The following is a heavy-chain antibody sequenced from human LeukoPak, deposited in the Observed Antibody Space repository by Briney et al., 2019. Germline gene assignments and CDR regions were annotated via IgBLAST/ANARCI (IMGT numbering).Heavy chain of an antibody. Sequence: GASVKVSCKASGGTFSSYAISWVRQAPGQGLNYAQKFQGGVTITTDESTSTAYMELSSLRSEDTAVYYCTRQYYYGSGILGYWGQGTLVTVSS. CDR1: GGTFSSYA. D-gene: IGHD3-10*01. J-gene: IGHJ4*02. V-gene: IGHV1-69*05. CDR3: TRQYYYGSGILGY.